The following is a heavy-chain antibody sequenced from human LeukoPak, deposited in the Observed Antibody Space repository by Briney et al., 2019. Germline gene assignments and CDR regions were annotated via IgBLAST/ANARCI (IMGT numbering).Heavy chain of an antibody. J-gene: IGHJ3*02. V-gene: IGHV4-59*08. CDR3: ARHSVDAFDI. CDR2: IYYSGST. CDR1: GGSITSYY. Sequence: SETLSLTCTVSGGSITSYYWSWIRRPPGGGLEWIGYIYYSGSTNYNPSLKSRVTISVDTSKNQFSLKLSSVTAADTAVYYCARHSVDAFDIWGQGTMVTVSS. D-gene: IGHD6-19*01.